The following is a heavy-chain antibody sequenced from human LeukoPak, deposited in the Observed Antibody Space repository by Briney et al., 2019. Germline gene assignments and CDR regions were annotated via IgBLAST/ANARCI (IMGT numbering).Heavy chain of an antibody. CDR1: GGSISSYY. V-gene: IGHV4-59*01. CDR2: IYSRGST. Sequence: PSETLSLTCTVSGGSISSYYWSWIRQPPGKGLEWIGYIYSRGSTRVSTDYNPSLKSRVTISLDTSKNQFSLKLSSVTGADTAVYYCARDQEYSGSYYRYFDSWGQGTLVTVSS. D-gene: IGHD1-26*01. J-gene: IGHJ4*02. CDR3: ARDQEYSGSYYRYFDS.